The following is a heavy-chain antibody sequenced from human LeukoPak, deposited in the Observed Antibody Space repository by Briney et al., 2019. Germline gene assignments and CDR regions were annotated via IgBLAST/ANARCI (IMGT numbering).Heavy chain of an antibody. CDR2: ISGSGGST. J-gene: IGHJ6*04. D-gene: IGHD2-2*01. CDR3: AKTGGYCSSASCPDKYGMDV. V-gene: IGHV3-23*01. CDR1: GFTFSSYA. Sequence: PGGSLRPSCAASGFTFSSYAMSWVRQAPGKGLEWVSAISGSGGSTYYADSVKGRFTISRDNSKNTLYLQMNSLRAEDTAVYYCAKTGGYCSSASCPDKYGMDVWGKGTTVTVSS.